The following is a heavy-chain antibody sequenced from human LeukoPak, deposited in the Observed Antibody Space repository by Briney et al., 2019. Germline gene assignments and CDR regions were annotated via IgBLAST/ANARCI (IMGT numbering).Heavy chain of an antibody. CDR3: ASRKLGNDY. V-gene: IGHV4-59*02. Sequence: SETLSLTCTVSGGSVTDYYWSWIRQSPGKGLEWIGYIYYTGTSYNPSLKSRVTISADTSKNQFSLKLISVTAADTAVYYCASRKLGNDYWGQGTLVAVSS. CDR2: IYYTGT. D-gene: IGHD7-27*01. CDR1: GGSVTDYY. J-gene: IGHJ4*02.